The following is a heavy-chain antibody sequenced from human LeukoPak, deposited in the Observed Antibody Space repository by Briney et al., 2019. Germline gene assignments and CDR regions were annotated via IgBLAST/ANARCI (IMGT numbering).Heavy chain of an antibody. CDR3: AKVAVLMMGDWFDP. CDR2: IRYDGSNK. J-gene: IGHJ5*02. Sequence: GGSLRLSCAASGITVSNNYMSWVRQAPGKGLEWVAFIRYDGSNKYYADSVKGRFTISRDNSKNTLYLQMNSLRAEDTAVYYCAKVAVLMMGDWFDPWGQGTLVTVSS. CDR1: GITVSNNY. V-gene: IGHV3-30*02. D-gene: IGHD2-8*01.